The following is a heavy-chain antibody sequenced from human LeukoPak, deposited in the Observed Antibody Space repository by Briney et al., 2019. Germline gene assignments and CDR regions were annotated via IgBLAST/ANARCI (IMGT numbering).Heavy chain of an antibody. Sequence: SETLSLTCTVPGGSISSYYWSWIRQPPGKGLEWIGYIYYSGSTNYNPSLKSRVTISVDTSKNQFSLKLSSVTAADTAVYYCARDPGYYDSSGYYRDAFDIWGQGTMVTVSS. CDR3: ARDPGYYDSSGYYRDAFDI. D-gene: IGHD3-22*01. CDR1: GGSISSYY. V-gene: IGHV4-59*01. CDR2: IYYSGST. J-gene: IGHJ3*02.